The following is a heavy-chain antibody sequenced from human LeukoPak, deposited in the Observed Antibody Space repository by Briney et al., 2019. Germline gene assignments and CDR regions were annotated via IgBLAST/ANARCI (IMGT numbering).Heavy chain of an antibody. CDR1: GYTFTSYY. V-gene: IGHV1-46*01. CDR3: ARAVRDGYNPPHFDY. Sequence: GASVKASCKASGYTFTSYYMHWVRQAPGQGLEWMGIISPSGGSTSYAQKFQGRVTMTRDTSTSTVYMELSSLRSEDTAVYYCARAVRDGYNPPHFDYWGQGTLVTVSS. J-gene: IGHJ4*02. CDR2: ISPSGGST. D-gene: IGHD5-24*01.